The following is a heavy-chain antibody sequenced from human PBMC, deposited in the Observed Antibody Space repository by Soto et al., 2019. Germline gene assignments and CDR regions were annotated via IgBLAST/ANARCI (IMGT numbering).Heavy chain of an antibody. V-gene: IGHV4-4*07. CDR3: ARDMRYYYDSSGYYYGYNWFDP. CDR1: GGSISSYY. D-gene: IGHD3-22*01. J-gene: IGHJ5*02. Sequence: QVQLQESGPGLVKPSETLSLTCTVSGGSISSYYWSWIRQPAGKGLEWIGRIYTSGSTNYNPSLKRRVTVSADTPKSQVALKLSSVTAAGTAVYYCARDMRYYYDSSGYYYGYNWFDPWGQGTLVTVSS. CDR2: IYTSGST.